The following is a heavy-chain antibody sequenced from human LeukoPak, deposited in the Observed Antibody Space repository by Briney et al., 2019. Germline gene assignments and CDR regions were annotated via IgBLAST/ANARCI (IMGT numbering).Heavy chain of an antibody. CDR2: IRYDGSNK. CDR3: ARDDYGTKNLDY. CDR1: GFTFSSYG. Sequence: WGSLRLSCAASGFTFSSYGMHWVRQAPGKGLEWVAFIRYDGSNKYYADSVKGRFTISRDNSKNTLYLQMNSLRAEDTAVYYCARDDYGTKNLDYWGQGTLVTVSS. J-gene: IGHJ4*02. V-gene: IGHV3-30*02. D-gene: IGHD4-17*01.